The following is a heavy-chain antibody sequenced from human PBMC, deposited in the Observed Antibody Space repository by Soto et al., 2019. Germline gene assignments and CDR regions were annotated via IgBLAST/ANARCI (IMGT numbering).Heavy chain of an antibody. CDR2: IYYSGNT. V-gene: IGHV4-61*05. D-gene: IGHD2-2*01. J-gene: IGHJ4*02. CDR3: ARHRFGYQLLIGYFDY. CDR1: GGSISSNSYY. Sequence: SETLSLTCTVSGGSISSNSYYWSWIRQPPGKGLEWIGYIYYSGNTNCNPSLKSRVTISADTSKNQFSLKLSSVTAADTAVYYCARHRFGYQLLIGYFDYWGQGTLVTVSS.